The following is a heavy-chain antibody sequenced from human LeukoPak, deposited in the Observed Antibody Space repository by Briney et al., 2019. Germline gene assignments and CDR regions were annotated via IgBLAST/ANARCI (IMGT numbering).Heavy chain of an antibody. CDR1: GGSISSSSYY. CDR3: ARPRIGTGYWFDP. J-gene: IGHJ5*02. V-gene: IGHV4-39*01. D-gene: IGHD1-14*01. CDR2: IYYSGST. Sequence: SETLSLTCTVSGGSISSSSYYWGWIRQPPGKGLEWIGSIYYSGSTYYNPSLKSRVTISVDTSKNQFSLKLSSVTAADTAVYYCARPRIGTGYWFDPWGQGTLVTVSS.